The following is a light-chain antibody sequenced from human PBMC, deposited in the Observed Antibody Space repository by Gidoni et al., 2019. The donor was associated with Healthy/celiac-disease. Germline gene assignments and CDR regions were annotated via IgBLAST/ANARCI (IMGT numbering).Light chain of an antibody. J-gene: IGLJ3*02. CDR1: SSNIVNNY. CDR2: EDN. Sequence: QSVLTQPPSVSAAPGQKVTISCSGISSNIVNNYVSWYQQLPGTAPNLLIFEDNSRSPCIPDRFSVSKSGTSATLDIIGLQSGDEADYYCVTWDSSMSVLFGGGTNLTV. CDR3: VTWDSSMSVL. V-gene: IGLV1-51*01.